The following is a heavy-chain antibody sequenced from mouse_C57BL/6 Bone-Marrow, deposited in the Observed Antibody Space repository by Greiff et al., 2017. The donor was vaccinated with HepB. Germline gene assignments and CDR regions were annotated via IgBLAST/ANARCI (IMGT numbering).Heavy chain of an antibody. J-gene: IGHJ4*01. CDR1: GFTFSDYY. CDR3: ARPLTEPYYAMDY. D-gene: IGHD4-1*01. V-gene: IGHV5-12*01. Sequence: EVKLVESGGGLVQPGGSLKLSCAASGFTFSDYYMYWVRQTPEKRLEWVAYISNGGGSTYYPDTVKGRFTLSRDNAKNTLYLQMSRLKSEDTAMYYCARPLTEPYYAMDYWGQGTSVTVSS. CDR2: ISNGGGST.